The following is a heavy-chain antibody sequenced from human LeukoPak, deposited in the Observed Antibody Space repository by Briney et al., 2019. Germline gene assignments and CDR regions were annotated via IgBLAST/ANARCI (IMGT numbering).Heavy chain of an antibody. CDR1: GFTFSNSG. V-gene: IGHV3-30*02. D-gene: IGHD6-25*01. CDR3: ARGGSGWDFDF. J-gene: IGHJ4*02. CDR2: IRSDGSNK. Sequence: GGSLRLPCAASGFTFSNSGMHWVRQAPGKGLEWVAFIRSDGSNKYYAASVKGRFTISRDDSKNTLHLQMNSLRAEDAAIYYCARGGSGWDFDFWGQGTLVTVSS.